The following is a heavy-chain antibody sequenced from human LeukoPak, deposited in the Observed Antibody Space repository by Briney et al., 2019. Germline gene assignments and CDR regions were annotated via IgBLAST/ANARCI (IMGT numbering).Heavy chain of an antibody. Sequence: ASVKVSCKASGGTFSSYAISWVRQAPGQGLEWMGGIIPIFGTANYAQKFQGRVTITADESTSTAYMEPSSLRSEDTAVCYCARERGGLYYFDYWGQGTLVTVSS. CDR2: IIPIFGTA. CDR3: ARERGGLYYFDY. J-gene: IGHJ4*02. D-gene: IGHD4-23*01. CDR1: GGTFSSYA. V-gene: IGHV1-69*13.